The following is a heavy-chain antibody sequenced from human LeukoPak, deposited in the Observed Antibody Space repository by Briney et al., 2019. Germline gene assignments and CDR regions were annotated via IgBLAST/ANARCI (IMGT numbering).Heavy chain of an antibody. V-gene: IGHV5-51*01. CDR2: IYPGDSDT. CDR3: ARHGIVGAIYQDY. D-gene: IGHD1-26*01. Sequence: GESLQISCKGSGYSFTSYWIGWVRQMPGKGLEWMGIIYPGDSDTRYSPSFQGQVTISADKSISTAYLQWSGLKASDTAMYYCARHGIVGAIYQDYWGQGTLVTVSS. CDR1: GYSFTSYW. J-gene: IGHJ4*02.